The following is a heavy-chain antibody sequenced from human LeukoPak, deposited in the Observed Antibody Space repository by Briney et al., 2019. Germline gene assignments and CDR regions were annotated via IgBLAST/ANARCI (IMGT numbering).Heavy chain of an antibody. CDR2: SSSGTT. D-gene: IGHD3-10*01. J-gene: IGHJ4*02. CDR1: GFTISTYG. Sequence: VGSLRLSCAASGFTISTYGMSWVRQAPGKGLEWVSSSSSGTTYYAASVKRRFTISRDNSKNTVSLQMNSLRAEDTAVYYCAKSVYHSGNYWGQGTLVTVSS. V-gene: IGHV3-23*01. CDR3: AKSVYHSGNY.